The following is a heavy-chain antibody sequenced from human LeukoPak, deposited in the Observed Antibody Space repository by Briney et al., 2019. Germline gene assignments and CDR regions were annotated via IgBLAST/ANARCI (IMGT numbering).Heavy chain of an antibody. CDR1: GYTFTSYY. Sequence: ASVKVSCKASGYTFTSYYMHWVRQAPGQGLEWMGIINPSGGSTSYAQKFQGRVTMTGGTSTSTVYMELSSLRSEDTAVYYCARLRGAYEPFDYWGQGTLVTVSS. D-gene: IGHD5-12*01. J-gene: IGHJ4*02. CDR2: INPSGGST. V-gene: IGHV1-46*01. CDR3: ARLRGAYEPFDY.